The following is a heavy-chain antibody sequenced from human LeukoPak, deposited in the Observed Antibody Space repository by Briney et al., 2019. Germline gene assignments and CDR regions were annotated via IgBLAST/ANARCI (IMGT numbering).Heavy chain of an antibody. CDR3: ARGTNYSF. V-gene: IGHV4-34*01. D-gene: IGHD2-8*01. Sequence: ESLKIFCAASGFTFSIYAMSWVRQAPGKGLEWIGEINHSGSTNYNPSLKSRVTISVDTSKNQFSLKLSSVTAADTAVYYCARGTNYSFWGQGTMVTVSS. J-gene: IGHJ3*01. CDR2: INHSGST. CDR1: GFTFSIYA.